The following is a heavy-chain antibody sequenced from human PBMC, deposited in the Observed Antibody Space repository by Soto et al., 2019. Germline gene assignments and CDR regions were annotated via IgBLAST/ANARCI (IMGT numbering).Heavy chain of an antibody. CDR3: AREGSDFAGGLDA. J-gene: IGHJ6*02. Sequence: PGGSLRLSCAASGFTFSGYNMHWVRQSTGKGLAWVSVIGSAGDTYYQDSAKGRFTISRENAKNSLYLQMNSLSAGDTAVYYCAREGSDFAGGLDAWGQGTTATVSS. CDR2: IGSAGDT. V-gene: IGHV3-13*01. D-gene: IGHD3-3*01. CDR1: GFTFSGYN.